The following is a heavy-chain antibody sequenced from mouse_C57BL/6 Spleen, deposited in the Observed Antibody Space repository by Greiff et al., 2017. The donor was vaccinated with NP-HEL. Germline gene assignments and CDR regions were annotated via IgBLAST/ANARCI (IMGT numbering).Heavy chain of an antibody. J-gene: IGHJ3*01. CDR2: IYPGDGDT. CDR1: GYAFSSSW. V-gene: IGHV1-82*01. Sequence: QVQLKQSGPELVKPGASVKISCKASGYAFSSSWMNWVKQRPGKGLEWIGRIYPGDGDTNYNGKFKGKATLTADKSSSTAYMQLSSLTSEDSAVYFCARGDWPWFAYWGQGTLVTVSA. CDR3: ARGDWPWFAY. D-gene: IGHD3-3*01.